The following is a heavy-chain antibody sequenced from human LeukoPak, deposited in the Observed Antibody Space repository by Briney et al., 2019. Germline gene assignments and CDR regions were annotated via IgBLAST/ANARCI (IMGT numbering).Heavy chain of an antibody. D-gene: IGHD6-13*01. CDR3: ARVYYSNSYDYWYFDL. CDR2: IYYSGST. J-gene: IGHJ2*01. CDR1: GGSIRSYY. V-gene: IGHV4-59*01. Sequence: PSVTLSLTCTVSGGSIRSYYWSWLRQPPGKGLEWMAYIYYSGSTNYHPFLKRRVIISVNTSKNQFSLKVTSVTAADTAVYYCARVYYSNSYDYWYFDLGGRGTLVTV.